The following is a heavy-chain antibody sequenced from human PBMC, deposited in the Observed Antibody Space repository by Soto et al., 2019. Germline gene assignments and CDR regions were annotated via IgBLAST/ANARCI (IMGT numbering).Heavy chain of an antibody. CDR3: AKGPYSSGWQGGAFDI. CDR1: GFTFSSYA. V-gene: IGHV3-23*01. J-gene: IGHJ3*02. CDR2: ISGSGGST. D-gene: IGHD6-19*01. Sequence: EVQLLESGGGLVQPGGSLRLSCAASGFTFSSYAMSWVRQAPGKGLEWVSAISGSGGSTYYADSVKGRFTISRDNSKNTLYLQMNSLRAEDTAVYYCAKGPYSSGWQGGAFDIWGQGTMVTVSS.